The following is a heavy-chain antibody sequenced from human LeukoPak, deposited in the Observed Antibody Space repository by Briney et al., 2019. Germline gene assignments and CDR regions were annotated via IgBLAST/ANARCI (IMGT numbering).Heavy chain of an antibody. J-gene: IGHJ4*02. CDR3: ARVSGQVEY. CDR2: INPNSGGT. Sequence: ASVKVSCNGSGYPFIGYYMHWVRQAPGQGLEWMGWINPNSGGTNYAQKFQGRVTMTRDKSSSTAYMEVSRLRSDDTAVYYCARVSGQVEYWGQGTLVTVSS. CDR1: GYPFIGYY. V-gene: IGHV1-2*02. D-gene: IGHD5-24*01.